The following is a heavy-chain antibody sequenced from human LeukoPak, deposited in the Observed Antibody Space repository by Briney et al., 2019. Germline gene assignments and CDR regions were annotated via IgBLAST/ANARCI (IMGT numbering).Heavy chain of an antibody. Sequence: PGGSLRLSCAASGFTFSSYWMSWVRQAPGKGLEWVANIKQDGSEKHYVDSVKGRFTISRDNAKNSLYLQMNSLRAEDTAVYYCARDVGYCSSTSCYGDYFDYWGQGTLVTVSS. CDR1: GFTFSSYW. CDR3: ARDVGYCSSTSCYGDYFDY. CDR2: IKQDGSEK. J-gene: IGHJ4*02. D-gene: IGHD2-2*03. V-gene: IGHV3-7*01.